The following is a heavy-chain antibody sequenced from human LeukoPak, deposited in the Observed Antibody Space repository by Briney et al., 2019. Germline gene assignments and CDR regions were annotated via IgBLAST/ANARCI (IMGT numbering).Heavy chain of an antibody. CDR2: IISNSGSI. CDR1: GFTFYDYA. D-gene: IGHD2-2*01. J-gene: IGHJ5*02. Sequence: SLKLSCKASGFTFYDYAMHWVRQAPGKGLEWVAGIISNSGSIDYADYVQGRFTISSDNAKNSLYLQMNSLRSEDTALYYCAKGRVKYQLLYKNWFDAWGQGTPVTVSS. V-gene: IGHV3-9*01. CDR3: AKGRVKYQLLYKNWFDA.